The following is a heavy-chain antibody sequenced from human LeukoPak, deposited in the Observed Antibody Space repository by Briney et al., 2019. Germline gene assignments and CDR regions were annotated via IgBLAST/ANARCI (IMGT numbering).Heavy chain of an antibody. CDR3: ARDLGGSSSGWFDP. D-gene: IGHD6-6*01. V-gene: IGHV3-23*01. Sequence: GGSLRLSCAASGFTFSSYAMSWVRQAPGKGPQWVSGISDDSHSTYYGDSLRGRFTISRDDSGSTVYLQMNSLRAEDTAVYYCARDLGGSSSGWFDPWGKGTLVTVSS. CDR2: ISDDSHST. J-gene: IGHJ5*02. CDR1: GFTFSSYA.